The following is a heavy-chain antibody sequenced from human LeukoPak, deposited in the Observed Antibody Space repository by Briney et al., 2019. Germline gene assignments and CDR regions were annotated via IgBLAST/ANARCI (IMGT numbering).Heavy chain of an antibody. D-gene: IGHD6-13*01. CDR3: ARASSSWPYYFDY. CDR1: GFTVSSNY. Sequence: PGGSLRLSRAASGFTVSSNYMSWVRQAPGKGLEWVSVIYSGGSTYYADSVKGRFTISRDNSKNTLYLQMNSLRAEDTAVYYCARASSSWPYYFDYWGQGTLVTVSS. V-gene: IGHV3-66*01. CDR2: IYSGGST. J-gene: IGHJ4*02.